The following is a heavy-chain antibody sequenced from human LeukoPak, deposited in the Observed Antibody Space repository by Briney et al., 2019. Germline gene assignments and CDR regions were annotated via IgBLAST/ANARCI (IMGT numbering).Heavy chain of an antibody. J-gene: IGHJ6*02. V-gene: IGHV4-34*01. D-gene: IGHD3-3*01. CDR1: GGSFSGYY. CDR2: INHSGST. CDR3: ARVAVVRPLEWSALLLKDYYYGMDV. Sequence: SETLSLTCAVYGGSFSGYYWSWIRQPPGKGLEWIGEINHSGSTNYNPSLKSRVTISVDTSKNQFSLKLSSVTAADTAVYYCARVAVVRPLEWSALLLKDYYYGMDVWGQGTTVTVSS.